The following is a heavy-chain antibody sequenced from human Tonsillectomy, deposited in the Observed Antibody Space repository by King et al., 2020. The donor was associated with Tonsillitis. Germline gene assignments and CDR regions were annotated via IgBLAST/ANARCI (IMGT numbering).Heavy chain of an antibody. CDR2: IYYSGGT. J-gene: IGHJ5*02. V-gene: IGHV4-59*01. CDR1: GGSISSYY. D-gene: IGHD4-11*01. CDR3: ARSGRTYSYYPWGGVFQNWFDP. Sequence: VQLQESGPGLVKPSETLSLTCTVSGGSISSYYWSWIRQPPGKGLEWIGYIYYSGGTNYNPSLKSRVTISVDTSKNQFSLKLSSVTAADTAVYYCARSGRTYSYYPWGGVFQNWFDPWGQGTLVTVSS.